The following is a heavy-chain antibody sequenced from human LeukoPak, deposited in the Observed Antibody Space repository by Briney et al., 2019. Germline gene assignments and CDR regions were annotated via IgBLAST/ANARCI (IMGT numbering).Heavy chain of an antibody. J-gene: IGHJ4*02. CDR3: ARESPTIINYRVIAAAGYFDY. CDR2: ISGSGGST. CDR1: GFTFSSYA. Sequence: GGSLRLSCAASGFTFSSYAMSWVRQAPGKGLEWVSAISGSGGSTYYADSVKGRFTISRDNSKNTLYLQMNSLRAEDTAVYYCARESPTIINYRVIAAAGYFDYWGQGTLVTVSS. D-gene: IGHD6-13*01. V-gene: IGHV3-23*01.